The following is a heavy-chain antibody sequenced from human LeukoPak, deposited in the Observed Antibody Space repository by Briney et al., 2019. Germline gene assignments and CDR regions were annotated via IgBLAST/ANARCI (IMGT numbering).Heavy chain of an antibody. CDR3: ARLSPSKRCSSTSCYQSDY. CDR1: GGSISSGGYY. D-gene: IGHD2-2*01. J-gene: IGHJ4*02. CDR2: ISSSSSYI. V-gene: IGHV3-21*01. Sequence: ETLSLTCTVSGGSISSGGYYWSWIRQAPGKGLEWVSSISSSSSYIYYADSVKGRFTISRDNAKNSLYLQMNSLRAEDTAVYYCARLSPSKRCSSTSCYQSDYWGQGTLVTVSS.